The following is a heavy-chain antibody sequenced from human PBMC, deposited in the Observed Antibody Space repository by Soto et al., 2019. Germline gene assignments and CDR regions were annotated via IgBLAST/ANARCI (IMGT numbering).Heavy chain of an antibody. V-gene: IGHV1-69*01. CDR2: ILPIFDTT. CDR3: APGGRGYSSAPRFYFEY. Sequence: QVQLVQSGAEVKKPGSSVKVSCQASGGIFSSNAISWGRQAPGQGLEWMGGILPIFDTTHYAQKFQGRVTITADESTGTAYMEWSSLKSEATALYSCAPGGRGYSSAPRFYFEYWGQGTLVTVSS. J-gene: IGHJ4*02. D-gene: IGHD5-18*01. CDR1: GGIFSSNA.